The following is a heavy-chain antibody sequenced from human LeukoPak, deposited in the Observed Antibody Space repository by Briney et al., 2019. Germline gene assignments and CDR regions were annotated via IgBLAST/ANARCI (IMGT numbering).Heavy chain of an antibody. D-gene: IGHD3-3*01. CDR3: AIVNTIFGVVIPNWFDP. CDR2: IYHSGST. CDR1: GYSISSGYY. V-gene: IGHV4-38-2*02. Sequence: SETLSLTCTVSGYSISSGYYWGWIRQPPGTGLEWIGSIYHSGSTYYNPSLKTRVTISLDTSKNPFSLKLSSVTAADTAVYYCAIVNTIFGVVIPNWFDPWGQGTLVTVSS. J-gene: IGHJ5*02.